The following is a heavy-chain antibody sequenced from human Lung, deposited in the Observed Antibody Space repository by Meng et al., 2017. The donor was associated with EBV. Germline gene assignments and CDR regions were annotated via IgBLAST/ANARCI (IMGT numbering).Heavy chain of an antibody. V-gene: IGHV4-34*09. D-gene: IGHD2-15*01. CDR3: AVTRYCSGGSCFDY. CDR2: INHSGST. Sequence: QVPVQESGPGLVKPSQTLSLTCAVYGGSFSGYYWSWIRQPPGKGLEWIGEINHSGSTNYNPSLKSRVTISVDTSKNQFSLKLSSVTAADTAVYYCAVTRYCSGGSCFDYWGQGTLVTVSS. CDR1: GGSFSGYY. J-gene: IGHJ4*02.